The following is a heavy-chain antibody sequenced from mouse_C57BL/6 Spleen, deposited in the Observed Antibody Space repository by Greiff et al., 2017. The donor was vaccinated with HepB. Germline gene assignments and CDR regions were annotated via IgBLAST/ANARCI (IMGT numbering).Heavy chain of an antibody. J-gene: IGHJ1*03. Sequence: EVHLVESGGGLVKPGGSLKLSCAASGFTFSDYGMHWVRQAPEKGLEWVAYISSGSSTIYYADTVKGRFTISRDNAKNTLFLQMTSLKSEDTAMYYCARGPYYYGRSHYRYLDVWGTGTTVTVSS. D-gene: IGHD1-1*01. V-gene: IGHV5-17*01. CDR2: ISSGSSTI. CDR3: ARGPYYYGRSHYRYLDV. CDR1: GFTFSDYG.